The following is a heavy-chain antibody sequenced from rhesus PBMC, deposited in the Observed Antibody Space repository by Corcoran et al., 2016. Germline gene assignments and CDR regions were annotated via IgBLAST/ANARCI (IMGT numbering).Heavy chain of an antibody. Sequence: QVKLQESGPGLVKPLETLSLTGAVSGGSISGGYDYWSGIRQPPGKGLEWVGGIYSSRGNTYYNPSLKSRVTISKDTSNTQFSLKLRSVTAADTAVYYCARYLRSTSGIDVWGPGALVTVSS. CDR2: IYSSRGNT. V-gene: IGHV4S12*01. J-gene: IGHJ5-1*01. D-gene: IGHD2-15*01. CDR1: GGSISGGYDY. CDR3: ARYLRSTSGIDV.